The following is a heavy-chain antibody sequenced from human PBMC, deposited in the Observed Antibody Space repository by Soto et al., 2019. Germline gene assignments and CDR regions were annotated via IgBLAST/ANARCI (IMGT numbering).Heavy chain of an antibody. Sequence: GSLRLSCAASGFTFSSYAMHWVRQAPGKGLEWVAVISYDGSNKYYADSVKGRFTISRDNSKNTLYLQMNSLRAEDTAVYYCARDFDYVDYYGMDVWGQGTTVTVSS. D-gene: IGHD4-17*01. J-gene: IGHJ6*02. CDR3: ARDFDYVDYYGMDV. CDR1: GFTFSSYA. CDR2: ISYDGSNK. V-gene: IGHV3-30-3*01.